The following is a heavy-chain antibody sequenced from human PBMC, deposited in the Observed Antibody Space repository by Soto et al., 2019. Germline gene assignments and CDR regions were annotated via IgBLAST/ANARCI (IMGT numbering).Heavy chain of an antibody. CDR3: VRLGYSKGYAY. Sequence: QVQLVQSGAEVKEPGSSVKVSCRASGVTVSSYVIIWVRQAPGQGLEWMGGVIPLLGTVNYEQRFRGRVTSTAEKSTSTAYMELHSLRSEDTGVYYCVRLGYSKGYAYWGQGTPVTVSS. CDR2: VIPLLGTV. V-gene: IGHV1-69*06. CDR1: GVTVSSYV. J-gene: IGHJ4*02. D-gene: IGHD4-4*01.